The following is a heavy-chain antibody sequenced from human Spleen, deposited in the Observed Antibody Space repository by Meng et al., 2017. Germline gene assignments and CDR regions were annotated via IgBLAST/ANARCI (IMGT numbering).Heavy chain of an antibody. D-gene: IGHD4-11*01. CDR1: GFTFSSYS. Sequence: VQLVESGGGLVKPGGSLRLSCVVSGFTFSSYSMNWVRQAPGKGLEWVSSISSSSSTYADSVKGRFTISRDNSKNTLYLQMNSLRAEDTAVYYCVPRTTYFDSWGLGTLVTVSS. CDR3: VPRTTYFDS. J-gene: IGHJ4*02. V-gene: IGHV3-21*04. CDR2: ISSSSS.